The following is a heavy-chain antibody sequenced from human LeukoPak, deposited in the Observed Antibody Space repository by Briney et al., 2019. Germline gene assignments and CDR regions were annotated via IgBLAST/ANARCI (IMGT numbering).Heavy chain of an antibody. CDR3: ARGGTTVTTNLFDK. D-gene: IGHD4-17*01. CDR2: IWYDAITK. CDR1: GFTVSSNY. V-gene: IGHV3-33*08. Sequence: PGGSLRLSCAASGFTVSSNYMSWVRQAPGKGLEWVAVIWYDAITKYYADSVKGRFTISRDNSKDTLYLQMNSLRAEDTAVYYCARGGTTVTTNLFDKWGQGTLVTVSS. J-gene: IGHJ4*02.